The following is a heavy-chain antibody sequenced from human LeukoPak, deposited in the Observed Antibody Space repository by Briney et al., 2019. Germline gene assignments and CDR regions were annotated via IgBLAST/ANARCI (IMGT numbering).Heavy chain of an antibody. CDR2: IRSKTYGGTT. J-gene: IGHJ3*02. V-gene: IGHV3-49*04. CDR3: SRDYDSANHIDAFGI. D-gene: IGHD3-10*01. Sequence: GGSLRLSCAASGFTFSSYAMSWVRQAPGRGLEWVGFIRSKTYGGTTQYAASVKGRFTISRDDSKSIAYLQVDSLKTEDTAVYFCSRDYDSANHIDAFGIWGQGTLVTVSP. CDR1: GFTFSSYA.